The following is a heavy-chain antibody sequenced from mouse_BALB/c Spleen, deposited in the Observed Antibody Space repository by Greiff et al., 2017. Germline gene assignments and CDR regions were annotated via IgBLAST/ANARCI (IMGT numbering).Heavy chain of an antibody. V-gene: IGHV5-12-2*01. CDR1: GFTFSSYT. CDR3: ARHNYGSSYVYYFDY. D-gene: IGHD1-1*01. Sequence: EVMLVESGGGLVQPGGSLKLSCAASGFTFSSYTMSWVRQTPEKRLEWVAYISNGGGSTYYPDTVKGRFTISRDNAKNTLYLQMSSLKSEDTAMYYCARHNYGSSYVYYFDYWGQGTTLTVSS. J-gene: IGHJ2*01. CDR2: ISNGGGST.